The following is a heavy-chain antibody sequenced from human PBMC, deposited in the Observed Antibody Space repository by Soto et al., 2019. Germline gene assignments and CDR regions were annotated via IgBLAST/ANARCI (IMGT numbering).Heavy chain of an antibody. CDR2: MNPNSGNT. Sequence: ASVKVSCKASGYTFTSYDINWVRQATGQGLEWMGWMNPNSGNTGYAQKFQGRVTMTRNTSISTAYMELSSLRSEDTAVYYCAREVKNGSFALYYYYRMDVWGQGNTVTVSS. CDR3: AREVKNGSFALYYYYRMDV. V-gene: IGHV1-8*01. D-gene: IGHD1-26*01. CDR1: GYTFTSYD. J-gene: IGHJ6*02.